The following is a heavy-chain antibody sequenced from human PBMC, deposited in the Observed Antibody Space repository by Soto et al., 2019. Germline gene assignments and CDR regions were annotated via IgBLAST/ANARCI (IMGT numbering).Heavy chain of an antibody. CDR2: IYYSGST. Sequence: QVQLQESGPGLVKPSQTLSLTCTVSGGSISSGDYYWSWIRQPPGKGLEWIGYIYYSGSTYYNPSLKSRVTISVDTSKNQCSLKLSSVTAADTAVYYCARGFRDGYNLGEYFQHWGQGTLVTVSS. CDR3: ARGFRDGYNLGEYFQH. V-gene: IGHV4-30-4*01. D-gene: IGHD5-12*01. CDR1: GGSISSGDYY. J-gene: IGHJ1*01.